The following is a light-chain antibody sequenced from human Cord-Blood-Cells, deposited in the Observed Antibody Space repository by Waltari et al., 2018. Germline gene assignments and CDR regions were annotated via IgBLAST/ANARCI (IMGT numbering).Light chain of an antibody. CDR1: QSLVYSDGNTY. Sequence: DVVMTQSPLSLPVTLGQPASISCRSSQSLVYSDGNTYLNWFQQRPGQSPRRLIYKVYNRDAGVPDRFSGSGSGTDFTLKISRVEAEDVGVYYCMQGTHWPLTFDQGANAEI. V-gene: IGKV2-30*01. J-gene: IGKJ1*01. CDR2: KVY. CDR3: MQGTHWPLT.